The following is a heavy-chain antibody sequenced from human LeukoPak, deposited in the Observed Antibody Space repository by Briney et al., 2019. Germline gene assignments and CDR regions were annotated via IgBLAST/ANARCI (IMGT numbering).Heavy chain of an antibody. CDR2: IYYSGST. V-gene: IGHV4-31*03. Sequence: SETLSLTCTVSGGSISSGGYYWSWIRQHPGKGLEWIGYIYYSGSTYYNPSLKSRVTISVDTSKNQFSLKLSSVTAADTAVYYCARPDYGDYDGLDYWGQGTLVTVSS. J-gene: IGHJ4*02. D-gene: IGHD4-17*01. CDR1: GGSISSGGYY. CDR3: ARPDYGDYDGLDY.